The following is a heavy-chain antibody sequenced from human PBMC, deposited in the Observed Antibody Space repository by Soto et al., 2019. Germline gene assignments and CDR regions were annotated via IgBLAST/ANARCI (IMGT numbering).Heavy chain of an antibody. CDR2: ICYSGST. CDR3: ARLPIVGATSYFDC. J-gene: IGHJ4*02. Sequence: NPSETLSITCTVSGGSISSYYWSWIRQPPGKGLEWIGYICYSGSTNYNPSLKSRVSISVDTSKNHFSVKLSSVTAADTAVYYCARLPIVGATSYFDCWGQGTLVTVSS. D-gene: IGHD1-26*01. V-gene: IGHV4-59*01. CDR1: GGSISSYY.